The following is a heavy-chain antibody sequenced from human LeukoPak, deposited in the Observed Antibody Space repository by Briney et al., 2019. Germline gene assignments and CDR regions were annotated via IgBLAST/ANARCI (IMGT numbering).Heavy chain of an antibody. V-gene: IGHV3-48*03. CDR2: ITSSAGTI. CDR3: ARVHHNTAMVDIDY. D-gene: IGHD5-18*01. Sequence: PGGSLRLSCAASGFTFSIYEMHWVRQAPGKGLEWISYITSSAGTIYYAASVKGRFTISRDNAKSSLYLQMNSLRVEDTAVYYCARVHHNTAMVDIDYWGQGTLVTVSS. J-gene: IGHJ4*02. CDR1: GFTFSIYE.